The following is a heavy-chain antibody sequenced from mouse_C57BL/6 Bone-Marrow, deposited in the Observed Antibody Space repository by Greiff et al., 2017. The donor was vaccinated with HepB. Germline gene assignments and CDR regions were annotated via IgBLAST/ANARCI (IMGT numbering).Heavy chain of an antibody. CDR2: INPNNGGT. CDR1: GYTFTDYN. Sequence: EVQLVESGPELVKPGASVKIPCKASGYTFTDYNMDWVKQSHGKSLEWIGDINPNNGGTIYNQKFKGKATLTVDKSSSTAYMELRSLTSEDTAVYYCARKSFNWDDAMDYWGQGTSVTVSS. V-gene: IGHV1-18*01. D-gene: IGHD4-1*01. J-gene: IGHJ4*01. CDR3: ARKSFNWDDAMDY.